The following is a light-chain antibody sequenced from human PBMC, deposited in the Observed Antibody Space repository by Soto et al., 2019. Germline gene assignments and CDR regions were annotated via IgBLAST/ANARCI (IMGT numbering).Light chain of an antibody. J-gene: IGKJ4*01. CDR3: LQDYNYPP. Sequence: ALQMTQSPSSLSASVGDRVTITCRASQGIRNDLGWYQQKPGKAPKLLIYAASSLQSGVPSRFSGSGSGTDFTLTISSLQPEDFATYYCLQDYNYPPFGGGTKVEIK. CDR2: AAS. V-gene: IGKV1-6*01. CDR1: QGIRND.